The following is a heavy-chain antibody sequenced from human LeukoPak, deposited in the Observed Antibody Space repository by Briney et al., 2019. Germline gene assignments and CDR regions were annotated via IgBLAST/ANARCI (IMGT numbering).Heavy chain of an antibody. CDR1: GYSFTTYW. Sequence: GESLKISCKGSGYSFTTYWIGWVRQMPGKGLEWMGIIFPSDSDTRYSPSFRGQVTISADKSISTAYLQWSSLKASDTAIYYCTRGRPIDYWGQGTLVTVSS. CDR2: IFPSDSDT. J-gene: IGHJ4*02. V-gene: IGHV5-51*01. CDR3: TRGRPIDY.